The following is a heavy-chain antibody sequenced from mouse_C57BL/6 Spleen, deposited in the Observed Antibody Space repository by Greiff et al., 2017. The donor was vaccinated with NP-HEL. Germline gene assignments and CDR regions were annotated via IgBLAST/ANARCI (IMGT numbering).Heavy chain of an antibody. J-gene: IGHJ2*01. D-gene: IGHD2-5*01. CDR2: IYPGDGDT. V-gene: IGHV1-80*01. CDR1: GYTFTSYW. Sequence: QVQLQQPGAELVRPGSSVKLSCKASGYTFTSYWMNWVKQRPGKGLEWIGQIYPGDGDTNYNGKFKGKATLTADKSSSTAYMQLSSLTSEDSAVYFCAREVDSNPDYWGQGTTLTVSS. CDR3: AREVDSNPDY.